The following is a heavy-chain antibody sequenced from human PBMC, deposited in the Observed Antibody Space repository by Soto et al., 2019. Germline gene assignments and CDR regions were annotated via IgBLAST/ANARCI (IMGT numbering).Heavy chain of an antibody. V-gene: IGHV3-21*01. CDR3: AREDQLLGGYFDY. Sequence: GGSLRLSCAASGFTFSSYSMNWVRQAPGKGLEWVSSISSSSSYIYYADSVKGRFTISRDNAKNSLYLQMNSLRAEDTAVYYCAREDQLLGGYFDYWGQGTLVTVAS. CDR1: GFTFSSYS. J-gene: IGHJ4*02. D-gene: IGHD2-2*01. CDR2: ISSSSSYI.